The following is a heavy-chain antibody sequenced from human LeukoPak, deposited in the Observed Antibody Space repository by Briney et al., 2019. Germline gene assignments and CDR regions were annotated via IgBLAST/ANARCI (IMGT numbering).Heavy chain of an antibody. D-gene: IGHD3-3*01. Sequence: GGSLKIPCKGSGYSFTSYWMGWVRHMPGKGLEWMGIIFPGDSDTRYSPSFQGQVTISADKSIRTAYLQWSSLKASDTAMYYCARRRFVNHDFWSGYFPLDGYFYYWGQGTLVTVSS. CDR1: GYSFTSYW. CDR2: IFPGDSDT. V-gene: IGHV5-51*01. CDR3: ARRRFVNHDFWSGYFPLDGYFYY. J-gene: IGHJ4*02.